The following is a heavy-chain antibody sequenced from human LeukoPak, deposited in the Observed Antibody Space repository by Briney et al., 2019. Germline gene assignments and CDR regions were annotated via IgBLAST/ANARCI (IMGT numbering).Heavy chain of an antibody. CDR3: ARSTTVTTYIFDY. D-gene: IGHD4-17*01. J-gene: IGHJ4*02. CDR1: GGTFSSYA. CDR2: IIPIFGTA. V-gene: IGHV1-69*05. Sequence: SVKVSCKASGGTFSSYAISWVRQAPGQGLEWMGGIIPIFGTANYAQKFQGGVTITTDESTSTAYMELSSLRSEDTAVYYCARSTTVTTYIFDYWGQGTLVTVSS.